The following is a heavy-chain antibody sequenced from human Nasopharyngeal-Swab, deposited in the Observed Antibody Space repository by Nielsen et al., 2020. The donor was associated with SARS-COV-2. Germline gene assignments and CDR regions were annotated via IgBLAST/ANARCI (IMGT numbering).Heavy chain of an antibody. CDR1: GGSISSNTW. D-gene: IGHD2-15*01. V-gene: IGHV4-4*02. CDR2: IYYSGST. CDR3: ARDSTPVYYYYYMDV. Sequence: SETLSLTCAVSGGSISSNTWWGWVRQTPGMGLEWIGYIYYSGSTNYNPSLKSRVTISVDTSKNQFSLKLSPVTAADTAVYYCARDSTPVYYYYYMDVWGKGTTVTVSS. J-gene: IGHJ6*03.